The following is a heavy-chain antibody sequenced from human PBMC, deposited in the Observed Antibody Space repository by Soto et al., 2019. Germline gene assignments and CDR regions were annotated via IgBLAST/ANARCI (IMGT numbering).Heavy chain of an antibody. J-gene: IGHJ3*01. D-gene: IGHD1-26*01. CDR2: IHPSGQPI. Sequence: GWSLRLSCAVSGFTFSSSEMYWVRQAPGKGLEWISYIHPSGQPIFYADSVKGRFTISRDNANNSLFLQMNSLRAEDTAVYYRARRASRWGQGTMVTVSS. CDR3: ARRASR. CDR1: GFTFSSSE. V-gene: IGHV3-48*03.